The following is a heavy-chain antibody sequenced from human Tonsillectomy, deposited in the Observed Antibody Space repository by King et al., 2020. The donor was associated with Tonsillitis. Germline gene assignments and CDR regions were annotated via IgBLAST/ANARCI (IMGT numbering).Heavy chain of an antibody. Sequence: VQLVESGGGLVKPGGSLRLSCAASGFTFNNAWMSWVRQAPGKGLEWVGRIKSKIDGGTTDYAAPAKGRFTISRDDSKKALNLQMNSLKTEDTAVYYCTKDSIEYYYDSSGYWTEYFQHWGQGTLVTVSS. V-gene: IGHV3-15*01. CDR3: TKDSIEYYYDSSGYWTEYFQH. D-gene: IGHD3-22*01. CDR2: IKSKIDGGTT. J-gene: IGHJ1*01. CDR1: GFTFNNAW.